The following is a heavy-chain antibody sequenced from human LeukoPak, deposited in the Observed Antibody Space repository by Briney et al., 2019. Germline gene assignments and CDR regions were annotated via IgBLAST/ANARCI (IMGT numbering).Heavy chain of an antibody. J-gene: IGHJ4*02. D-gene: IGHD3-10*01. CDR1: GYTFTDYY. CDR3: TRGGDDEGPNYFDY. CDR2: ISPNSGGT. Sequence: ASVKVSCKASGYTFTDYYIHWVRQAPGQGLEWMAWISPNSGGTSYAQNFQGRVTMTRDTSISTAYMELSRLRSDDTAVYYCTRGGDDEGPNYFDYWGQGTLVTVSS. V-gene: IGHV1-2*02.